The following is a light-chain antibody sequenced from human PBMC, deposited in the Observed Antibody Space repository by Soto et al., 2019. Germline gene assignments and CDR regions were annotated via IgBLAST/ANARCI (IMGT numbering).Light chain of an antibody. CDR3: QQYHSNWLFT. CDR1: QRVSSSY. CDR2: GAS. V-gene: IGKV3-20*01. J-gene: IGKJ3*01. Sequence: EIVLTQSPGTLSLSPGERATLSCRASQRVSSSYLAWYQQKPGQTPRLLIYGASDRATGIPDRFSGSGSGTDFTLTISRLEPEDFAVYYCQQYHSNWLFTFGPGTKVDIK.